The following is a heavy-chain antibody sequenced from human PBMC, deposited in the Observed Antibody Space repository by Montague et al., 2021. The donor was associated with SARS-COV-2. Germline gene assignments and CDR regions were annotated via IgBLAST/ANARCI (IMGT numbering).Heavy chain of an antibody. CDR1: GDSVSRHNPA. CDR2: TYYGSSWNT. V-gene: IGHV6-1*01. J-gene: IGHJ3*02. CDR3: ARGWNYAFDI. Sequence: CTISGDSVSRHNPAWNWIRQSPSRGLEWLGRTYYGSSWNTDYAVSVKSRITISPDTSKNQFSLHPNSVTPEDTAVYYCARGWNYAFDIWSQGTMVTVSS. D-gene: IGHD1-7*01.